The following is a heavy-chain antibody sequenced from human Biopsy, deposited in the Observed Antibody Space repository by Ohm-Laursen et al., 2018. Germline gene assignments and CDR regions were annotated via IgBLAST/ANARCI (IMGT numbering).Heavy chain of an antibody. Sequence: SETLSLTRTVSGGSFTGHYWSWIRQPPGKGLEWIGHISYTGYTSYNASLKSRVTISVDTSRNHFSLRLSSLTAADTAVYYCARGSNDFGGLYFPRWGQGTLLTVSS. CDR1: GGSFTGHY. CDR3: ARGSNDFGGLYFPR. V-gene: IGHV4-59*11. J-gene: IGHJ4*02. CDR2: ISYTGYT. D-gene: IGHD4-23*01.